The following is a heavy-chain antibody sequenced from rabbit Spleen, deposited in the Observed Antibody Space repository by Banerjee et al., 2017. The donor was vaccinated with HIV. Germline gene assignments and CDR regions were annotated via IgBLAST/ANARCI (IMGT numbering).Heavy chain of an antibody. Sequence: QEQLVESGGGLVKPEGSLKLSCTASGFSFSNKAVMCWVRQAPGKGLEWIACIEGGSSHFSYFASWAKGRFTISKTSSTTVTLQMTSLTAADTATYFCARDSGSSFSSYGMDLWGPGTLVTVS. J-gene: IGHJ6*01. CDR1: GFSFSNKAV. CDR2: IEGGSSHFS. V-gene: IGHV1S45*01. CDR3: ARDSGSSFSSYGMDL. D-gene: IGHD8-1*01.